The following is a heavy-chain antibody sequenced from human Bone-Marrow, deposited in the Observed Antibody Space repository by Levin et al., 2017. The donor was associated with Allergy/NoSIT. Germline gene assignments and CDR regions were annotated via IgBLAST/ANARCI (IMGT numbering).Heavy chain of an antibody. D-gene: IGHD5-18*01. CDR2: ISATGGSY. CDR3: AKDRGFSYGYGFDS. CDR1: GIICSNHG. J-gene: IGHJ4*02. Sequence: GGSLRLSCEARGIICSNHGMSWVRQAPGKGLEWVAAISATGGSYYYAGSVKGRFTVSRDNSKNTLFLQMNSLRGDGTAVYYCAKDRGFSYGYGFDSWGQGTLVTVSS. V-gene: IGHV3-23*01.